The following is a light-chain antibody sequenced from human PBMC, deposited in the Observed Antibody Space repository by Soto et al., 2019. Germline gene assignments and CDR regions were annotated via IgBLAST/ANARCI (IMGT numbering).Light chain of an antibody. CDR3: AAWDDSLSGVV. CDR2: RNN. J-gene: IGLJ2*01. CDR1: SSNIGSNF. V-gene: IGLV1-47*01. Sequence: QSVLTQPPSASGTPGQRVTISCSGSSSNIGSNFIYWYQQLPGTAPKLLIYRNNEWPSGVPDRFSGSKSGTSASLAISGLRSEDEADYHCAAWDDSLSGVVFGGGTQLTVL.